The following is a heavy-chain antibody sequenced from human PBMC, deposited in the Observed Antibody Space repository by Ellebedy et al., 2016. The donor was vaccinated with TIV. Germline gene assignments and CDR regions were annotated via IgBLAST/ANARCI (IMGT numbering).Heavy chain of an antibody. CDR2: IKSKSDGGAT. V-gene: IGHV3-15*01. Sequence: GGSLRLSCAASGLTFTNAWMSWVRQAPGKGLEWVGRIKSKSDGGATDYAAPVKGRFTSSRDDSTNTLLLQMHALKTDDTAVYYCVTDDSGTYYFNYWGQGTLVTVSS. CDR1: GLTFTNAW. CDR3: VTDDSGTYYFNY. J-gene: IGHJ4*02. D-gene: IGHD1-26*01.